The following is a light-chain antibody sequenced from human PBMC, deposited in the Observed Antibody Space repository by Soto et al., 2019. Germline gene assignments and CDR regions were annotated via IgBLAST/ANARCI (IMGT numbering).Light chain of an antibody. CDR2: EVS. CDR3: SSYTTSSTQV. CDR1: SSDIGGYKH. V-gene: IGLV2-14*01. J-gene: IGLJ1*01. Sequence: QSVLTQPASVSGSPGQSITISCTGTSSDIGGYKHVSWYQQHPGKAPKLMIYEVSNRPSGVSNRFSGSKSGNTASLTISGLQAEDEADSYCSSYTTSSTQVFGTGTKVT.